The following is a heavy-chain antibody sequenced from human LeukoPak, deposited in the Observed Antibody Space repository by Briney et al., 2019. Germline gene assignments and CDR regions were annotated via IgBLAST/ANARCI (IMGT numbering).Heavy chain of an antibody. CDR2: ISGSGGST. CDR1: GFTFSSYA. Sequence: GGSLRLSCAASGFTFSSYAMSWVRQAPGKGLEWVSAISGSGGSTYYADSVKGRFTFSRDNSKNTLYLQMNSLRAEDTAVYYCAKLGVKAPTDYMDVWGKGTTVTVSS. V-gene: IGHV3-23*01. J-gene: IGHJ6*03. CDR3: AKLGVKAPTDYMDV. D-gene: IGHD2-15*01.